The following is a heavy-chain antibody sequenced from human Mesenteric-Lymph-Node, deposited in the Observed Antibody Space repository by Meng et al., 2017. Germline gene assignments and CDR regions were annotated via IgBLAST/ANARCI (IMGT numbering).Heavy chain of an antibody. CDR2: IYWNDDK. V-gene: IGHV2-5*01. J-gene: IGHJ4*02. Sequence: SGPTLVKPTQTLTLTCTFSGFPLSTSGVGVGWIRQPPGKALEWLALIYWNDDKRYSPSLKSRLTITKDTSKNQVVLTMTNMDPVDTATYYCARIRPYYDSSGYYYFDYWGQGTLVTVSS. CDR3: ARIRPYYDSSGYYYFDY. D-gene: IGHD3-22*01. CDR1: GFPLSTSGVG.